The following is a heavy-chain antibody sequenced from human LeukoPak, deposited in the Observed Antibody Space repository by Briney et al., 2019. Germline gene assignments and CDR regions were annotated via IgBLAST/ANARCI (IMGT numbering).Heavy chain of an antibody. CDR2: ISGSGGST. D-gene: IGHD6-19*01. J-gene: IGHJ4*02. Sequence: GGSLRLSCAASGFTFSSYAMSWVRQAPGKGLEWVSAISGSGGSTYYADTVKGRFTISRDNSKNTLFLQMNSLRADDTAVYYCARSSSGWHDYWGQGTLVTVSS. CDR1: GFTFSSYA. CDR3: ARSSSGWHDY. V-gene: IGHV3-23*01.